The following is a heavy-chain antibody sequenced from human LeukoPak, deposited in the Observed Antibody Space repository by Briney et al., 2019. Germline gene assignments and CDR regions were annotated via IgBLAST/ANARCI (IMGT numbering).Heavy chain of an antibody. CDR2: IYSGGST. CDR3: AREEPVASDY. J-gene: IGHJ4*02. CDR1: GFTVSSNY. V-gene: IGHV3-53*01. Sequence: PGGSLRLSCAASGFTVSSNYMSWVRQAPGKGLEWVSLIYSGGSTYYADSVKGRFTISRDSSKNTLYLQMSSLRAEDTAVYYCAREEPVASDYWGQGTLVTVSS. D-gene: IGHD6-19*01.